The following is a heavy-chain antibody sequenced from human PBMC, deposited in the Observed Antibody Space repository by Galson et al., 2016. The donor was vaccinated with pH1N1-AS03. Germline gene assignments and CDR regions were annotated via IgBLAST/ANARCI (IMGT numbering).Heavy chain of an antibody. J-gene: IGHJ4*02. D-gene: IGHD2/OR15-2a*01. CDR2: MSYDGSSK. Sequence: SLRLSCAASGSTFNRHAMHWVRQAPGKGLEWVAIMSYDGSSKYYTDSVRDRFTISRDNSKKTLYLHMSSLRAEDTAVYYCAKDLHFYDSYYLDYWGRGTLVIVSS. V-gene: IGHV3-30*18. CDR3: AKDLHFYDSYYLDY. CDR1: GSTFNRHA.